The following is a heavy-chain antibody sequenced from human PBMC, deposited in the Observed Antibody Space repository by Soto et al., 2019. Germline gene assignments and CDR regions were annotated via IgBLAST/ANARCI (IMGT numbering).Heavy chain of an antibody. CDR1: GYSFTSFW. CDR3: ARLEVITTFYFDH. Sequence: GESLKISCQGSGYSFTSFWIGWVRQMPGKGLEWMGIIYPGDSDTRYSPSFQGQVTISADKSISTAYLQWSSLKASDSAIYYCARLEVITTFYFDHWGLGTLVTVSS. D-gene: IGHD3-3*01. CDR2: IYPGDSDT. J-gene: IGHJ4*02. V-gene: IGHV5-51*01.